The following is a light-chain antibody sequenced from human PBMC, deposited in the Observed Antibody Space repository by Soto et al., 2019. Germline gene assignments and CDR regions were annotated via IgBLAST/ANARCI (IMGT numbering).Light chain of an antibody. CDR1: SSDVGAYNY. J-gene: IGLJ1*01. V-gene: IGLV2-14*03. CDR2: DVS. CDR3: SAYISGSTPWV. Sequence: QSVLTQPTSVSGSPGQSITISCTGTSSDVGAYNYVSWYQHHPGKAPKLMICDVSNRPSGVSNRFSGSKSGNTASLTISWLQADEEADDYCSAYISGSTPWVFGTGTKLTVL.